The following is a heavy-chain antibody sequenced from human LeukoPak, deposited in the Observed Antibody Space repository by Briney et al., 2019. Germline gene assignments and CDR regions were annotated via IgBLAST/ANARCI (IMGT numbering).Heavy chain of an antibody. Sequence: SETLSLTCAVYGGSFSGYYWSWIRQPPGKGLEWIGEINHSGSTNYNPSLKSRVTISVDTSKNQFSLKLSSVTAADTAVYYCARGRRITFGGVISYWGQGTLVTVSS. V-gene: IGHV4-34*01. J-gene: IGHJ4*01. CDR1: GGSFSGYY. CDR2: INHSGST. CDR3: ARGRRITFGGVISY. D-gene: IGHD3-16*01.